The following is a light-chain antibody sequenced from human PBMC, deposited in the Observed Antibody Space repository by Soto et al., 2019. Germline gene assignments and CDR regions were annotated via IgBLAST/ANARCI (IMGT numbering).Light chain of an antibody. CDR2: RAS. J-gene: IGKJ1*01. CDR1: QSVSSN. Sequence: EIVMTQSPATLSVSPGERATLSCRASQSVSSNLAWYQQKPGQAPRLLFYRASTRATGIPARFSGSGSGTEFTLTISSLQSEEFAIYYCRQYNNWPPGTFGQGTKVEVK. CDR3: RQYNNWPPGT. V-gene: IGKV3-15*01.